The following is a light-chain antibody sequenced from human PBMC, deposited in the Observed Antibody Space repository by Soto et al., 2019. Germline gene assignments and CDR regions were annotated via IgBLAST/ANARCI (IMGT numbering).Light chain of an antibody. Sequence: EIVMTQSPATLSVSPGERATLSCRASQSVGTNVAWFQQKPGQPPRLLMYGASTWASGIPLRFSGSGSGTDFTLTISRLEPEDFAVYYCQQYGSSGTFGQGTKVDIK. CDR3: QQYGSSGT. CDR1: QSVGTN. J-gene: IGKJ1*01. CDR2: GAS. V-gene: IGKV3-15*01.